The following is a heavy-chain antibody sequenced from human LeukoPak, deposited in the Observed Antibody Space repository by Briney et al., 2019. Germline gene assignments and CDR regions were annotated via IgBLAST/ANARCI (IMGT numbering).Heavy chain of an antibody. V-gene: IGHV1-2*02. D-gene: IGHD6-19*01. CDR2: MDPKSGET. CDR3: ARESNRIAVASYYYYGMDV. Sequence: ASAKVSCKASGYTFTDYYIHWVRQAPGQGLEWMGWMDPKSGETNHAQRFQGRVIMTRDTSITTAYMELSRLRSDDTAVYYCARESNRIAVASYYYYGMDVWGQGTTVTVSS. J-gene: IGHJ6*02. CDR1: GYTFTDYY.